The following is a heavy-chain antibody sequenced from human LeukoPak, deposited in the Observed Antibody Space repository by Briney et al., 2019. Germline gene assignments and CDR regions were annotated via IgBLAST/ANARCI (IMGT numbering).Heavy chain of an antibody. CDR1: GGTFSSYA. J-gene: IGHJ4*02. CDR3: AREQMATIPYFDY. D-gene: IGHD5-24*01. V-gene: IGHV1-69*13. CDR2: IIPIFGTA. Sequence: GASVKVSCKASGGTFSSYAISWVRQAPGQGLEWMGGIIPIFGTANYAQKFQGRVTITADESTSTAYMELSSLRSEDTAVYYCAREQMATIPYFDYWGQGTLVTVSS.